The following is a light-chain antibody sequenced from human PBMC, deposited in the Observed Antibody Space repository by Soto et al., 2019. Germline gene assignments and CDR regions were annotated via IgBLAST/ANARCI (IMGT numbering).Light chain of an antibody. CDR1: SSTTGNNY. CDR2: END. CDR3: STSDSSLSAGV. J-gene: IGLJ1*01. V-gene: IGLV1-51*02. Sequence: QSVLTQPPSVSAAPGQKVTISCSGSSSTTGNNYVSWYQQLPGTAPKLLLYENDKRPSEIPDRSSGSKSVTSATLAITVLQTGDEADYYCSTSDSSLSAGVFGTGTKLTVL.